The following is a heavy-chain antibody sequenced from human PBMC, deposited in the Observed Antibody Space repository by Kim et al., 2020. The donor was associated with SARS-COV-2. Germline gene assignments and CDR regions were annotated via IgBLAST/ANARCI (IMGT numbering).Heavy chain of an antibody. CDR2: ISGSGADT. V-gene: IGHV3-23*01. Sequence: GGSLRLSCVASGFTFNTFAVNWVRQAPGKGLEWVSDISGSGADTSYADSVEGRFTISRDNSKNTLYLQMNSLRPEDTATYYCAKGVDWLSPKHLPFYGMDVGGQGTTVTVSS. D-gene: IGHD3-9*01. J-gene: IGHJ6*02. CDR1: GFTFNTFA. CDR3: AKGVDWLSPKHLPFYGMDV.